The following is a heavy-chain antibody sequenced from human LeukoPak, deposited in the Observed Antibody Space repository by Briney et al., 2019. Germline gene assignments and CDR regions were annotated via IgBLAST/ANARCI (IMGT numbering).Heavy chain of an antibody. CDR3: ARPVEGYQLPGMDV. CDR1: GYTFTSYG. V-gene: IGHV1-18*01. Sequence: ASVTVSFTASGYTFTSYGISWVRQAPGQGLEWMGWISAYNGNTNYAQKLQGRVTMTTDTSTSTAYMELRSLRSDDTAVYYCARPVEGYQLPGMDVWGQGTTVTVSS. CDR2: ISAYNGNT. J-gene: IGHJ6*02. D-gene: IGHD2-2*01.